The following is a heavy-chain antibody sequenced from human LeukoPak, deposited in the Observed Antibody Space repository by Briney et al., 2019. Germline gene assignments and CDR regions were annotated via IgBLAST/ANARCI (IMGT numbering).Heavy chain of an antibody. J-gene: IGHJ4*02. D-gene: IGHD3-16*02. CDR1: GCTFSSYA. Sequence: ASVKVSCKASGCTFSSYAISWVRQAPGQGLEWMGRINPNSGGTNYAQKLQGRVTMTRDTSISTAYMELSRLRSDDTAVYYCARDLSDYVGGSHRYWGQGDLVTVSS. CDR3: ARDLSDYVGGSHRY. CDR2: INPNSGGT. V-gene: IGHV1-2*06.